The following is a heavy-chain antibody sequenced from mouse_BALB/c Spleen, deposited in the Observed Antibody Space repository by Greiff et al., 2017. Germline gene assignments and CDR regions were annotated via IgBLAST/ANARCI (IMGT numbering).Heavy chain of an antibody. CDR2: ISTYYGDA. D-gene: IGHD2-4*01. V-gene: IGHV1S137*01. Sequence: QVQLKASGAELVRPGVSVKISCKGSGYTFTDYAMHWVKQSHAKSLEWIGVISTYYGDASYNQKFKGKATMTVDKSSSTAYMELARLTSEDSAIYYCARKDYDYLYAMDYWGQGTSVTVSS. CDR1: GYTFTDYA. CDR3: ARKDYDYLYAMDY. J-gene: IGHJ4*01.